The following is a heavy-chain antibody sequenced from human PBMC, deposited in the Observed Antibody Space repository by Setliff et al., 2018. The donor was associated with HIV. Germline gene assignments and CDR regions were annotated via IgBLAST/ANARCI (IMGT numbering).Heavy chain of an antibody. CDR2: VYYSGST. CDR3: ARSLSSWYFY. CDR1: GGSISSGGYY. J-gene: IGHJ4*02. Sequence: KPSETLSLTCTVSGGSISSGGYYWTWIRQHPGKGLEWIGYVYYSGSTYYNPSLKSRVTRSVDKSKNKFSLRLRSVTAADTAVYYCARSLSSWYFYWGQGTLVTVSS. D-gene: IGHD6-13*01. V-gene: IGHV4-31*02.